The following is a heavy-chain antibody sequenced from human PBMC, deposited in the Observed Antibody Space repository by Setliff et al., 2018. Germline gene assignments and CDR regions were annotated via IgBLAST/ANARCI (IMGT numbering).Heavy chain of an antibody. D-gene: IGHD2-15*01. CDR1: GYTLTELS. J-gene: IGHJ3*02. CDR3: ATNSGGNTIDAFDI. CDR2: IIPIFGTA. Sequence: ASVKVSCKVSGYTLTELSMHWVRQAPGQGLEWMGRIIPIFGTANYAQKFQGRVTMTEDTSTDTAYMELSSLRSEDTAVYYCATNSGGNTIDAFDIWGQGTMVTVSS. V-gene: IGHV1-24*01.